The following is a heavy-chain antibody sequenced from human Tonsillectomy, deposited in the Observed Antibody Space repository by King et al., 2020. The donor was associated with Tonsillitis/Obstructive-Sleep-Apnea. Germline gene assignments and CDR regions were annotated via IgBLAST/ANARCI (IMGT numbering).Heavy chain of an antibody. CDR2: ISWNSGGI. CDR1: GFSFDDYA. V-gene: IGHV3-9*01. Sequence: VQLVESGGGLVQPGRSLRLSCAASGFSFDDYAMHWVRQAPGKGLEWVSGISWNSGGIGYAHSVKGRFTISRDNAKDSLYLQVNSLRAEDTALYYCAKDSDPRSGGWYLVVFDIGGQGKMVPVSS. J-gene: IGHJ3*02. CDR3: AKDSDPRSGGWYLVVFDI. D-gene: IGHD6-25*01.